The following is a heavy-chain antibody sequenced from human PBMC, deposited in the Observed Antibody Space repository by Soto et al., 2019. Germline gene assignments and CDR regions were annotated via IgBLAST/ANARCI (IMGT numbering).Heavy chain of an antibody. CDR1: GYTFTSYY. J-gene: IGHJ6*02. Sequence: VASVKVSCKASGYTFTSYYIHWVRQAPGQGLEWMGIFNPTGDTASYAQKLQGRVTMTRDTSTGIAYMELGSLRSEDTAVYYCARGGRIVDTGIGYYYYHAMDVWGQGTTVTVSS. V-gene: IGHV1-46*01. CDR2: FNPTGDTA. D-gene: IGHD5-18*01. CDR3: ARGGRIVDTGIGYYYYHAMDV.